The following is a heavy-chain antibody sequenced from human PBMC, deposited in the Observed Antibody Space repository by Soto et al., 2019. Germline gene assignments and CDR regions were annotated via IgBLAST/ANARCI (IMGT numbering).Heavy chain of an antibody. CDR1: GFTFSSYG. CDR2: IWYDGSNK. J-gene: IGHJ6*02. Sequence: QVQLVESGGGVVQPGRSLRLSCAASGFTFSSYGMHWVRQAPGKGLEWVAVIWYDGSNKYYADSVKGRFTISRDNSKNTLYLQMNSLRAEDTAVYYCARDPYQLQKDGLGYYYGMDVWGQGTTVTVSS. CDR3: ARDPYQLQKDGLGYYYGMDV. D-gene: IGHD2-2*01. V-gene: IGHV3-33*01.